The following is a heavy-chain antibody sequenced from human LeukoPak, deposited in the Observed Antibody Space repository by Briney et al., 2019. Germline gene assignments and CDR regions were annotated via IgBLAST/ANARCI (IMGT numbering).Heavy chain of an antibody. CDR1: GFTFSNYW. J-gene: IGHJ4*02. D-gene: IGHD4-17*01. V-gene: IGHV3-74*03. CDR3: AKPEATVTITVGFDY. CDR2: IDNAGSIT. Sequence: GGSLRLSCAASGFTFSNYWIHWVRQAPGKGLVWVSRIDNAGSITTYADSVKGRFTISRDNAENTLYLQMNSLRAEDTAVYYCAKPEATVTITVGFDYWGQGTLVTVSS.